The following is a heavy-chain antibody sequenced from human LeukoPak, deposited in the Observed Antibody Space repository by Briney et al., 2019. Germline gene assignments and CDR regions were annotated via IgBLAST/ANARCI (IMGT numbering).Heavy chain of an antibody. Sequence: GASAKVSCKASGYTFTSYGISWVRQAPGQGLEWMGWISAYNGNTNYAQKLQGRVTMTTDTSTSTAYMELRSLRSDDTAVYYCARDYRGHYYDSSGYSHFQHWGQGTLVTVSS. V-gene: IGHV1-18*01. CDR2: ISAYNGNT. CDR3: ARDYRGHYYDSSGYSHFQH. D-gene: IGHD3-22*01. J-gene: IGHJ1*01. CDR1: GYTFTSYG.